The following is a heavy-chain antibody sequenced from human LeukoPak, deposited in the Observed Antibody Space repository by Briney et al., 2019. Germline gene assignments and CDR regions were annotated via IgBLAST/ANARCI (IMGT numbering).Heavy chain of an antibody. CDR1: GFTFTSSA. V-gene: IGHV1-58*02. J-gene: IGHJ3*02. Sequence: GASVKVSCKASGFTFTSSAMQWVRQARGQRLEWIGWIVVGSGNTNYAQKFQERVTITRDMSTSTAYMELSSLRSEDTDVYYCAAARTIFGVVSAFDIWGQGTMVTVSS. CDR3: AAARTIFGVVSAFDI. D-gene: IGHD3-3*01. CDR2: IVVGSGNT.